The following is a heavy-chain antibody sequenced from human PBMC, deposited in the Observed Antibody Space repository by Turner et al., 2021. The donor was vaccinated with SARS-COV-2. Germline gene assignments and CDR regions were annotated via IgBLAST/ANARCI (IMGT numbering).Heavy chain of an antibody. J-gene: IGHJ5*02. CDR2: VSYSGST. V-gene: IGHV4-59*11. CDR3: ARELTNNWFDP. CDR1: GGSLTSHY. Sequence: QVQFQESGPGLVKPSETLSLTCAVSGGSLTSHYWTWIRQPPGKGLEWIGHVSYSGSTNFKASLKSRVSMSVDTSQNQISLKLTSVTAADTAVYYCARELTNNWFDPWGQGTLVTVSS. D-gene: IGHD3-10*01.